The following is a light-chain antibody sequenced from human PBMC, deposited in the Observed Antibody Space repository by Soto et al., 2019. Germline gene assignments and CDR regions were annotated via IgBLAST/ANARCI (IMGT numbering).Light chain of an antibody. V-gene: IGKV1-39*01. CDR2: AAS. Sequence: DIRMTQSPSSLSASVGDRVTITCRASQSIGRYLHWYQQKPGKAPQLLIYAASSLHTGVPTRFSGSGSGTDFTLTINSLQPEDFATYYCQKSYRTPFFGPGTKVDIK. J-gene: IGKJ3*01. CDR3: QKSYRTPF. CDR1: QSIGRY.